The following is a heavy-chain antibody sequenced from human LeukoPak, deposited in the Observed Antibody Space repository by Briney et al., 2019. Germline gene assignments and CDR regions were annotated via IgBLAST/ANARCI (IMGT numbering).Heavy chain of an antibody. CDR2: IIPIFGTP. D-gene: IGHD2-8*02. CDR1: GGAFSSYP. J-gene: IGHJ4*02. CDR3: ARRHVTGGGFLFDY. Sequence: SVKVSCKASGGAFSSYPITWVRQAPGQGLEWVGGIIPIFGTPTYAQKFQGRVTIAADESTLTAYMELSSLRSEDTAVYYCARRHVTGGGFLFDYWGQGTLVTVSS. V-gene: IGHV1-69*13.